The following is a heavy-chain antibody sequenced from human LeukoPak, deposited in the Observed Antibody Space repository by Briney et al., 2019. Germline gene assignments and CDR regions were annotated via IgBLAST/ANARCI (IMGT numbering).Heavy chain of an antibody. J-gene: IGHJ4*02. Sequence: GGALRLSCAASGFTFSTYWMSGVCQAPGRGLEWGANIKQDGREKYYVDSVKGRVTISRDNAKNSLYLHMTSLRAEDTAMYYCASDSAGNDYWGQGTLVTVAS. CDR3: ASDSAGNDY. V-gene: IGHV3-7*01. D-gene: IGHD6-13*01. CDR2: IKQDGREK. CDR1: GFTFSTYW.